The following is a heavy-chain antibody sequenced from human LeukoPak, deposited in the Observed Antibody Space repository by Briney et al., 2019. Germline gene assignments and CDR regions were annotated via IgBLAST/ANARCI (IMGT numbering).Heavy chain of an antibody. CDR1: GFTFSSYT. D-gene: IGHD3-10*01. J-gene: IGHJ4*02. CDR2: ISGSGGAT. Sequence: GGSLRLSCAASGFTFSSYTMSWVRQAPGKGLEWVSTISGSGGATYYADSVKGRFTISRDNSKNTLFLQMISLRAEDTAVYYCAKDRGYYGSGSFPGFDYWGQGTLVTVSS. V-gene: IGHV3-23*01. CDR3: AKDRGYYGSGSFPGFDY.